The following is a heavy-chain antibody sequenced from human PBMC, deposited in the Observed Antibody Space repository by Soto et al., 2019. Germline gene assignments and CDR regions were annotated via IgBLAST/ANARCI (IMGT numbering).Heavy chain of an antibody. CDR3: ARKLELRGSYYYYYDMDV. CDR2: INPNSGGT. Sequence: ASVKVSCKASGYTFTDYYMHWVRQAPGQGLECMGWINPNSGGTNYAQKFQGRVTMTRDTSISTAYMELSRLRSDDTAVYYCARKLELRGSYYYYYDMDVWGQGTTVTVSS. V-gene: IGHV1-2*02. J-gene: IGHJ6*02. D-gene: IGHD1-7*01. CDR1: GYTFTDYY.